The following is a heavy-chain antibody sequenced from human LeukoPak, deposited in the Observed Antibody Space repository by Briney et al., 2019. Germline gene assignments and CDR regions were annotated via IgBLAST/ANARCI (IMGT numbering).Heavy chain of an antibody. Sequence: SETLSLTCTVSGGSISSYYWSWIRQPPGKGLEWIGYIYYSGSTNYNPSLKSRVTISVDTSKNQFSLKLSSVTAADTAVYYCARVGGSYYRLGDYNWFDPWGQGTLVTVSS. V-gene: IGHV4-59*12. D-gene: IGHD1-26*01. CDR1: GGSISSYY. CDR2: IYYSGST. J-gene: IGHJ5*02. CDR3: ARVGGSYYRLGDYNWFDP.